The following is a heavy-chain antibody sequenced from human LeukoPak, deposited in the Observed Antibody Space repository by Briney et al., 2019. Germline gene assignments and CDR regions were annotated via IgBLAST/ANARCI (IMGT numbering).Heavy chain of an antibody. Sequence: SETLSLTCSVSGGSITSSSYYWGWIRQPPGKGLEWIATINYSGTTHYNPSLQSRVTMSADTSNSQFSLKVNSVTAADTAVYHCARPTWDSSGYSLEDNWFDPWGQGTLVTVSS. J-gene: IGHJ5*02. D-gene: IGHD3-22*01. V-gene: IGHV4-39*07. CDR3: ARPTWDSSGYSLEDNWFDP. CDR1: GGSITSSSYY. CDR2: INYSGTT.